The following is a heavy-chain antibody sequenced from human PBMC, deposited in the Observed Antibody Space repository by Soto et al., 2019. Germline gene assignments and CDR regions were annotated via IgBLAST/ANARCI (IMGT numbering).Heavy chain of an antibody. V-gene: IGHV3-23*01. CDR1: VFTFSSSA. Sequence: VGSLRLSCAASVFTFSSSAMSWFRQAPGKGLEWVSAISGSGGSTYYADSVKGRFTISRDNSKNTLYLQMNSLRAEDTAVYYCAKLTRWLRTFDYWGQGTLVNVTS. CDR2: ISGSGGST. D-gene: IGHD5-12*01. J-gene: IGHJ4*02. CDR3: AKLTRWLRTFDY.